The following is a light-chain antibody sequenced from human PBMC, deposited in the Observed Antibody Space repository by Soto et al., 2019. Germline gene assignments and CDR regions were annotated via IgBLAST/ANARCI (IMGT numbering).Light chain of an antibody. Sequence: QSVLTQPASVSGSPGQSITISCTGTSSDVGAYDFVSWYQQHPDKAPKLMIYEVRNRPSGVSNRFSGSKSVNTATLTISGLQAEDEADYYCSSYKTSSTRVFGTGTKVTV. CDR3: SSYKTSSTRV. CDR1: SSDVGAYDF. CDR2: EVR. V-gene: IGLV2-14*03. J-gene: IGLJ1*01.